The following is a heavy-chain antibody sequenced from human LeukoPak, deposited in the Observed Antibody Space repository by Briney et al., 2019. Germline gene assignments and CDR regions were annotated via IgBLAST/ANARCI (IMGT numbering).Heavy chain of an antibody. CDR2: IYYSGSA. CDR3: ARHSRGEGTPSDY. D-gene: IGHD3-10*01. V-gene: IGHV4-39*01. Sequence: KPSETLSLTCTVSGGSISSSSYYLGWIRQPPGKGLEWIGSIYYSGSAYYNPSLKSRVTISVDTSKNQFSLKLSSVTAADTAVYYCARHSRGEGTPSDYWGQGTLVTVSS. CDR1: GGSISSSSYY. J-gene: IGHJ4*02.